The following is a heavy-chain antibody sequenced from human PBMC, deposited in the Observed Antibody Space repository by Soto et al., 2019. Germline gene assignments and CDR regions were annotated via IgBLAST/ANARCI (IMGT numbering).Heavy chain of an antibody. CDR3: ARSTGGLIAAAGMLDYYMDV. Sequence: TSETLSLTCTVSGGSISSYYWSWIRQPPGKGLDWIGYIYYSGSTNYNPSLKSRVTISVDTSKNQFSLKLSSVTAADTAVYYCARSTGGLIAAAGMLDYYMDVWGKGTTVTVSS. V-gene: IGHV4-59*01. CDR1: GGSISSYY. D-gene: IGHD6-13*01. CDR2: IYYSGST. J-gene: IGHJ6*03.